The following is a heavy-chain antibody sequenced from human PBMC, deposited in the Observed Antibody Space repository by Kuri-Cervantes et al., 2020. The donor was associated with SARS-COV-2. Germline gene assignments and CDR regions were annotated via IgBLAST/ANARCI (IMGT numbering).Heavy chain of an antibody. D-gene: IGHD2/OR15-2a*01. V-gene: IGHV3-30*02. Sequence: GESLKISCAASGFTFSSYGMHWVRQAPGKGLEWVAFIRYDGSNKYYADSVKGRFTISRDNSRNTLYLQMSRLRPEDTAVYYCAREGGDGYTTFSAFDYWGQGTLVTVSS. J-gene: IGHJ4*02. CDR1: GFTFSSYG. CDR2: IRYDGSNK. CDR3: AREGGDGYTTFSAFDY.